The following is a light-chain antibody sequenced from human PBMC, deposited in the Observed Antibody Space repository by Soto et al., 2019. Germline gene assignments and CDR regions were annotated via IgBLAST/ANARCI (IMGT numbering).Light chain of an antibody. J-gene: IGKJ1*01. CDR2: AAS. CDR1: QGIRSY. Sequence: EIQWTQSPSFLSASVGDRVTSTCRASQGIRSYLAWYQQKQGKAHKVLIYAASTLQSGVPSRFSGSGSGTDFTLTISSLQPEDFATYYCQQSYRTPWTFGQGTKVDTK. V-gene: IGKV1-39*01. CDR3: QQSYRTPWT.